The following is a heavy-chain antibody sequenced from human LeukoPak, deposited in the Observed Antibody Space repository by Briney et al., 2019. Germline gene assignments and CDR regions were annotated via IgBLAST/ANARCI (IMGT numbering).Heavy chain of an antibody. CDR2: IYTDGSTK. J-gene: IGHJ4*02. Sequence: GGSLRHSCAASGFTFSNSGMHWVRQAPGKGLEWVTVIYTDGSTKYYADSVKGRFTISRDNSQNTLYLQMNSLRAEDTAVYYCARDRDLRYWGQGTLVTVSS. D-gene: IGHD3-10*01. CDR1: GFTFSNSG. CDR3: ARDRDLRY. V-gene: IGHV3-33*01.